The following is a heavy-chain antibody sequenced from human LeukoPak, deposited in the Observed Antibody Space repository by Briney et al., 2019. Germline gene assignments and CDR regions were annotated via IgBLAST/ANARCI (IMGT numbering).Heavy chain of an antibody. V-gene: IGHV1-18*01. CDR1: GYTFTSYG. CDR2: ISAYNGNT. J-gene: IGHJ3*02. Sequence: AASVKVSCKASGYTFTSYGISWVRQAPGQGLEWMGWISAYNGNTNYAQKFQGRVTMTEDTSTDTAYMELSSLRSEDTAVYYCATARIEYSSGWYRRSAFDIWGQGTMVTVSS. D-gene: IGHD6-19*01. CDR3: ATARIEYSSGWYRRSAFDI.